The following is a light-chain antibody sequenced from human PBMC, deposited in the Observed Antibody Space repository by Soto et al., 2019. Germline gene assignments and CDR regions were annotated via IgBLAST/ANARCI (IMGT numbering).Light chain of an antibody. CDR3: QQLNSYPWT. J-gene: IGKJ1*01. V-gene: IGKV1-9*01. CDR2: AAS. CDR1: QAFSSY. Sequence: DIQLTQSPSFLSASVGDRVTITCRASQAFSSYLAWFQQRPGKAPKVLIYAASTLQSGVPSRFSGSGSGTEFTLTNSSLQPEDFATYFCQQLNSYPWTFGQGTKVEIK.